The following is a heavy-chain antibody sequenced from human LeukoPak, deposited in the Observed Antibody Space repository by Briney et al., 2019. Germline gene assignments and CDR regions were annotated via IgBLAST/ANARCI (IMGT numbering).Heavy chain of an antibody. CDR3: ARARTMTNWFDP. CDR2: INHSGST. Sequence: SETLSLTCAVYGGSFSGYYWNWIRQPPGKGLEWIGEINHSGSTNYNPSLKSRVTISVDTSKNQFSLKLSSVTAADTAVYYCARARTMTNWFDPWGQGTLVTVSS. D-gene: IGHD3-22*01. CDR1: GGSFSGYY. V-gene: IGHV4-34*01. J-gene: IGHJ5*02.